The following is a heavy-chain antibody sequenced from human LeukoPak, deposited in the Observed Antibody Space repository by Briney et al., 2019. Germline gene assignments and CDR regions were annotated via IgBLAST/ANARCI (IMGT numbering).Heavy chain of an antibody. J-gene: IGHJ2*01. V-gene: IGHV4-39*01. CDR1: GGSISSNNYY. CDR3: ARRDPGGYWYFDL. Sequence: SETLSLTCTVSGGSISSNNYYWGWIRQPPGKGLEWIGNIYYSGSTYYNPSLKSRVTISVDTSKNQFSLKLSSVTAADTAVYYCARRDPGGYWYFDLWGRGTLVTVSS. CDR2: IYYSGST. D-gene: IGHD2-21*02.